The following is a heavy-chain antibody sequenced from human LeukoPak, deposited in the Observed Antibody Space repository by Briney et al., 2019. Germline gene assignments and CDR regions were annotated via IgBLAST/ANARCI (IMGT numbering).Heavy chain of an antibody. V-gene: IGHV3-48*03. CDR1: GFTFSSYS. CDR3: AELGITMIGGV. J-gene: IGHJ6*04. Sequence: GGSLRLSCAASGFTFSSYSLNWVRQAPGKGLEWVSCISSSGSTIYYADSVKGRFTISRDNAKNSLYLQMNSLRAEDTAVYYCAELGITMIGGVWGKGTTVTISS. D-gene: IGHD3-10*02. CDR2: ISSSGSTI.